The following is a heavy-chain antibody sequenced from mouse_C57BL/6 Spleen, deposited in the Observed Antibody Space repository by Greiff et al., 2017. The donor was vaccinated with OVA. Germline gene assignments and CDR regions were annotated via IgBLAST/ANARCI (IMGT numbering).Heavy chain of an antibody. CDR3: ARGDYYGSLDV. Sequence: EVKVEESGPGLVKPSQSLSLTCSVTGYSITSGYYWNWIRQFPGNKLEWMGYISYDGSNNYNPSLKNRISITRDTSKNQFFLKLNSVTTEDTATYYCARGDYYGSLDVWGTGTTVTVSS. V-gene: IGHV3-6*01. CDR1: GYSITSGYY. J-gene: IGHJ1*03. D-gene: IGHD1-1*01. CDR2: ISYDGSN.